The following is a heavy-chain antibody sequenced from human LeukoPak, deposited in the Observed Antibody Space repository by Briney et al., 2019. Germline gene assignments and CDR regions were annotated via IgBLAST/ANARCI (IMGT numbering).Heavy chain of an antibody. CDR1: GFTFRDYG. D-gene: IGHD3-10*01. Sequence: GGSLRLSCAASGFTFRDYGMNWVRQAPGKGLEWVSSITGSSNSIDFADSVKGRFAISRDNAKNSLFLQMDSLRVEDTAVYYCVREGSGSTHYMDVWGKGTTVIVSS. CDR3: VREGSGSTHYMDV. J-gene: IGHJ6*03. CDR2: ITGSSNSI. V-gene: IGHV3-21*01.